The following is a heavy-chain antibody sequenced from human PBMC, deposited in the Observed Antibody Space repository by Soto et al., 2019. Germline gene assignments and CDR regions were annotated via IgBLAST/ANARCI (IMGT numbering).Heavy chain of an antibody. D-gene: IGHD3-10*01. Sequence: SETLSLTCTVSGGSISSSSYYWGWIRQPPGKGLEWIGSIYYSGSTYYNPSLKSRVTISVDTSKNQFSLKLSSVAAADTAVYYCAWSGVSETFYYGSGSYEDYWGQGTLVTVSS. CDR3: AWSGVSETFYYGSGSYEDY. V-gene: IGHV4-39*01. CDR1: GGSISSSSYY. CDR2: IYYSGST. J-gene: IGHJ4*02.